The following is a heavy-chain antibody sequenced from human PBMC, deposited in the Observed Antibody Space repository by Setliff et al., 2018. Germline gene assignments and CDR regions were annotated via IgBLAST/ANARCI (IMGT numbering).Heavy chain of an antibody. Sequence: SETLSLTCTVSGGSISSGSYYWSWIRQPAGKGLEWIGRIYTSGSTNYNPSLKSRVTISSDTSKNVFSLKLSSVTAADTAVYYCTSTPRGGINITTRAGAFDSWGQGTLVTVSS. CDR2: IYTSGST. D-gene: IGHD6-6*01. J-gene: IGHJ4*02. V-gene: IGHV4-61*02. CDR1: GGSISSGSYY. CDR3: TSTPRGGINITTRAGAFDS.